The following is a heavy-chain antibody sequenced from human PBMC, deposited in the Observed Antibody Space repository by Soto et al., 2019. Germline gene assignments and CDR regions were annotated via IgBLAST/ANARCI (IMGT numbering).Heavy chain of an antibody. Sequence: GASVKVSCKASGGTFSSYAISWVRQAPGQGLEWMGGIIPIFGTANYAQKFQGRVTITADESTSTAYMELSGLRSEDTAVYYCARGLVAAATPRDYYYGMDVWGQGTTVTVSS. V-gene: IGHV1-69*13. CDR2: IIPIFGTA. CDR1: GGTFSSYA. CDR3: ARGLVAAATPRDYYYGMDV. J-gene: IGHJ6*02. D-gene: IGHD6-13*01.